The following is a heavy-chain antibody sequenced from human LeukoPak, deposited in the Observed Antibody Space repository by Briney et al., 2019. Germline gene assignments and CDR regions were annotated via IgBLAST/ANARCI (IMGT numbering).Heavy chain of an antibody. CDR2: IYYTGST. V-gene: IGHV4-59*01. Sequence: SETLSLTCTVSGGSISSYYWNWIRQPPGRGLEWIGYIYYTGSTNYNPSLKSRVTISVDMSKNHFSLKLNSVTAADTAIYYCARHGVAATLIKTWGQGTLVTVSS. J-gene: IGHJ4*02. CDR3: ARHGVAATLIKT. D-gene: IGHD2-15*01. CDR1: GGSISSYY.